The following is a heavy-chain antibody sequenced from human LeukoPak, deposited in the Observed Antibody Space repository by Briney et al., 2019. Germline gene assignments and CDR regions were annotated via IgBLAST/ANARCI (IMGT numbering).Heavy chain of an antibody. CDR1: GFTFSSYE. CDR2: ISSSGSTI. D-gene: IGHD3-10*01. Sequence: GGSLRLSCAASGFTFSSYEMNWVRQAPGKGLEWVSYISSSGSTIYYADSVKGRFTISRDNAKNSLYLQMNSLRAEDTAVYYCARPVRYGSGSYYTPTNWFDPWGQGTLVTVSS. CDR3: ARPVRYGSGSYYTPTNWFDP. J-gene: IGHJ5*02. V-gene: IGHV3-48*03.